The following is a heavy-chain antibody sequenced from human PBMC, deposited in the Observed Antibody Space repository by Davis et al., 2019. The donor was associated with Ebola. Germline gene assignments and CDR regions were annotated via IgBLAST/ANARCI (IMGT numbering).Heavy chain of an antibody. Sequence: SLKISCAASGFTFDDYAMHWVRQAPGKGLEWVSGISWNSGSIGYADSVKGRFTISRDNAKNSLYLQMNSLRAEDTALYYCAKDAVATIEVNYYYYGMDVWGQGTTVTVSS. CDR2: ISWNSGSI. J-gene: IGHJ6*02. CDR1: GFTFDDYA. D-gene: IGHD5-12*01. V-gene: IGHV3-9*01. CDR3: AKDAVATIEVNYYYYGMDV.